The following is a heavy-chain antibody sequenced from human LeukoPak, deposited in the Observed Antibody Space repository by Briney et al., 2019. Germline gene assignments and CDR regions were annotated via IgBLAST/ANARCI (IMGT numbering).Heavy chain of an antibody. D-gene: IGHD3-22*01. CDR3: ARGPHYYDSSGQDFDY. CDR1: GYTFTSYA. V-gene: IGHV1-3*03. J-gene: IGHJ4*02. CDR2: INAGNGNT. Sequence: ASVKVSCKASGYTFTSYAMHWVRQAPGQRLEWMGWINAGNGNTKYSQEFQGRVTITRDTSASTAYMELSSLRSEDMAVYYCARGPHYYDSSGQDFDYWGQGTLVTVSS.